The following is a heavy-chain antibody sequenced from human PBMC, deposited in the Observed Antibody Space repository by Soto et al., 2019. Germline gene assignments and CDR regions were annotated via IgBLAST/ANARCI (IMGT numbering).Heavy chain of an antibody. CDR1: GFTVSSNY. CDR3: TRALLFAGNSV. D-gene: IGHD6-13*01. V-gene: IGHV3-66*01. Sequence: EVQLVESGGGLVQPGGSLRLSCAASGFTVSSNYMTWVRQAPGKGLEWVSVIYSGGATYYDDSVQGRFTISRDNSKNTLYLIMTSLRAEDTAVYYFTRALLFAGNSVWAQGTVVTVSS. J-gene: IGHJ4*02. CDR2: IYSGGAT.